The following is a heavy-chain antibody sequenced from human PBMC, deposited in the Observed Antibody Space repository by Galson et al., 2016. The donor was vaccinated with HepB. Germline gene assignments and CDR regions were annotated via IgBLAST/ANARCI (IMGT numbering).Heavy chain of an antibody. CDR2: ISYGGKRE. CDR3: AKGRWDFDS. CDR1: GFAFSTYG. D-gene: IGHD5-24*01. J-gene: IGHJ4*02. Sequence: SLRLSCAASGFAFSTYGMHWVRQAPGKGLEWVALISYGGKRESYADSVKGRVTISRDNSKNTLYLQMHSLRGEDTAVYYCAKGRWDFDSWGQGTLVTVSS. V-gene: IGHV3-30*18.